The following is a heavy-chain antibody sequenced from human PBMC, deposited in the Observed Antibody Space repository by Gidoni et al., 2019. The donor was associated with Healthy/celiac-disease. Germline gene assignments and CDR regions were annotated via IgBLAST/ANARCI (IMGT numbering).Heavy chain of an antibody. V-gene: IGHV3-30*18. Sequence: QVQLVESGGGVVQPGRPLRLSCAASGFTFSSYGMHWVRQAPGKGLEWVAVISYDGSNKCYADSVKGRFTISRDNSKNTLYLQMNSLRAEDTAVYYCAKTGYSSGWSLGAFDIWGQGTMVTVSS. J-gene: IGHJ3*02. CDR3: AKTGYSSGWSLGAFDI. CDR1: GFTFSSYG. D-gene: IGHD6-19*01. CDR2: ISYDGSNK.